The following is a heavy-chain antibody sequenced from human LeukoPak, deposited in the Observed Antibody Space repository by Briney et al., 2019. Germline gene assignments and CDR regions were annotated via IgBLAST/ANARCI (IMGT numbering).Heavy chain of an antibody. CDR2: IYTSGST. CDR1: GGSISSGSYY. D-gene: IGHD6-19*01. CDR3: ARIPPARYSSGWYYYYYYMDV. J-gene: IGHJ6*03. Sequence: SETLSLTCTVSGGSISSGSYYWSWIRQPAGKGLEWIGRIYTSGSTNYNPSLKSRVTISVDTSKNQFSLKLSSVTAADTAVYYCARIPPARYSSGWYYYYYYMDVWGKGTTVTISS. V-gene: IGHV4-61*02.